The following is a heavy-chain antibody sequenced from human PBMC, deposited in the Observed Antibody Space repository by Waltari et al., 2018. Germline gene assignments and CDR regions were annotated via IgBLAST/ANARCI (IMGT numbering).Heavy chain of an antibody. CDR2: IYSADRP. D-gene: IGHD3-10*01. CDR3: AREQGYPGSGTHSREREYYVDF. CDR1: KGSANWYP. J-gene: IGHJ4*02. V-gene: IGHV4-4*07. Sequence: QVPIEESGPGRVEPSETLALTCSVSKGSANWYPWSWIRQRAGKGLEWLGRIYSADRPDYNPSLGSRITVSLDPPKNQISLILTAVTAADTAVYYCAREQGYPGSGTHSREREYYVDFWGQGIMVSVSS.